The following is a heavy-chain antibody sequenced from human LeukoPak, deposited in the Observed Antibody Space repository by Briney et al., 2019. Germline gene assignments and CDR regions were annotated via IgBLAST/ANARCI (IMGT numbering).Heavy chain of an antibody. CDR1: GGTFSSYA. D-gene: IGHD3-10*01. V-gene: IGHV1-69*13. J-gene: IGHJ6*03. Sequence: SVKVSCRASGGTFSSYAISWVRQAPGQGLEWMGGIIPIFGTANYAQKFQGRVTITADESTSTAYMELSSLRSEDTAVYYCASSPTYGSGSSLYYYYYYMDVWGKGTTVTISS. CDR3: ASSPTYGSGSSLYYYYYYMDV. CDR2: IIPIFGTA.